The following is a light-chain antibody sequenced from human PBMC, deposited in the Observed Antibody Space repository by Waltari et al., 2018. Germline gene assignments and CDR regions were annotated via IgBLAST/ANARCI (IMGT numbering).Light chain of an antibody. CDR1: QDIRES. CDR2: DAS. J-gene: IGKJ4*01. V-gene: IGKV1-33*01. CDR3: QQYAHVPLT. Sequence: DIQMTQSPFSLSASVGDRVTITCQASQDIRESLNWFQQKPGKAPQVLSFDASRSQTAVTARFSGSGSGTDFAFTISSLQPEDVGTYYCQQYAHVPLTFGGGTRVEIK.